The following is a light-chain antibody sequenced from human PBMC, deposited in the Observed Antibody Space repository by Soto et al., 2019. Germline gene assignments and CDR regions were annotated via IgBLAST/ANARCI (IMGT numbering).Light chain of an antibody. CDR3: QQYGSTPRT. CDR2: NAS. CDR1: QSVNSRH. J-gene: IGKJ1*01. Sequence: PGERATLFCRASQSVNSRHLAWYQQRPGQAPRLLIYNASTRGTGIPDRFSGSGSGTDFTLTISRLEPEDFAVYFCQQYGSTPRTFGRGTKVEVK. V-gene: IGKV3-20*01.